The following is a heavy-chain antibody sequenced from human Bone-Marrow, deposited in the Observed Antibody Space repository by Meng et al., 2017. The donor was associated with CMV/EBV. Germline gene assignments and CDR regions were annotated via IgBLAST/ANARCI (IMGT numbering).Heavy chain of an antibody. CDR2: INHSGST. CDR3: ARKNSRSRLVIERYYYYYGMDV. D-gene: IGHD3-9*01. J-gene: IGHJ6*02. V-gene: IGHV4-34*01. Sequence: SETLSLTCAVYGGSFSGYYWSWIRQPPGKGLEWIGEINHSGSTNYNPSLKSRVTISVDTSKNQFSLKLSSVTAADTAVYYCARKNSRSRLVIERYYYYYGMDVWGQGTTVTVSS. CDR1: GGSFSGYY.